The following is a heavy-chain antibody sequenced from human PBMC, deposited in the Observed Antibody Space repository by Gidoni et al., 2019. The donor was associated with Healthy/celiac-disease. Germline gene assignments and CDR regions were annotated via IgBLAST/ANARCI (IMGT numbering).Heavy chain of an antibody. CDR3: AKDRDSSGWADY. CDR1: GFPFSSYG. CDR2: IAYDGRNK. J-gene: IGHJ4*02. Sequence: QVQLVESGGGVVQPGRSLRLSCAASGFPFSSYGMHWVRQAPGKGLEWVAVIAYDGRNKYYADSVKGRFTISRDNSKNTLYLQMNSLRAEDTAVYHCAKDRDSSGWADYWGQGTLVTVSS. V-gene: IGHV3-30*18. D-gene: IGHD6-19*01.